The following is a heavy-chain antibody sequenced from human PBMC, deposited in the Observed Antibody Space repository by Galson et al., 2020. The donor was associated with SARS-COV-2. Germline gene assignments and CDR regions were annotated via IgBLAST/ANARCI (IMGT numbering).Heavy chain of an antibody. J-gene: IGHJ4*02. CDR3: ATHRYDRSGYYLPVEY. CDR1: GFTFSNAW. CDR2: IKIKSDGGTT. D-gene: IGHD3-22*01. Sequence: GESLKISCAASGFTFSNAWMNWVRQAPGKGLEWVGRIKIKSDGGTTDYAAPVKGRFTISRDDSKSMLYLQMNSLKTEDTAVYYCATHRYDRSGYYLPVEYWGQGTLVTVSS. V-gene: IGHV3-15*01.